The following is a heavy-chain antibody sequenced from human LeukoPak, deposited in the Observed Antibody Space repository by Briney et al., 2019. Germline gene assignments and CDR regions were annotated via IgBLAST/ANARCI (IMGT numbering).Heavy chain of an antibody. CDR1: EFTFGDYI. Sequence: GGSLRLSCTASEFTFGDYIMSWFRQAPGKGLEWVGFIRSKAYGGTTEYAASVKGRFTISRDDSKTIAYLQMNSLRAEDTAVYYCANGGPAQYYYYYYMDVWGKGTTVTVSS. V-gene: IGHV3-49*03. J-gene: IGHJ6*03. D-gene: IGHD3-16*01. CDR2: IRSKAYGGTT. CDR3: ANGGPAQYYYYYYMDV.